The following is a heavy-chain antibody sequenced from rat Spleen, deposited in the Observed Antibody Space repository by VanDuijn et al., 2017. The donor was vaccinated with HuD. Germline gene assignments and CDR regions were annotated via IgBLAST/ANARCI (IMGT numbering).Heavy chain of an antibody. J-gene: IGHJ4*01. CDR3: TTWYSSYIDYVMDA. Sequence: EVQLVESGGGLVQPGRSLKLSCAASGFTFSDYYMAWVRQAPTKGLEWVASISYDGGSTYYRDSVKGRFTISRDNAKSSLYLQMDSLRSEDTATYYCTTWYSSYIDYVMDAWGQGASVTVSS. D-gene: IGHD1-2*01. CDR2: ISYDGGST. CDR1: GFTFSDYY. V-gene: IGHV5-20*01.